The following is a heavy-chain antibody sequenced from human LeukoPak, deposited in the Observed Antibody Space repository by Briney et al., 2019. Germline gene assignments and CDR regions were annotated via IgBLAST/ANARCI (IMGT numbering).Heavy chain of an antibody. CDR1: GFTFSNYA. CDR2: ISGSGGST. Sequence: PGGSLRLSCAASGFTFSNYAMSWVRQAPGKGLEWVSAISGSGGSTYYADSVKGRFTISRDNSKNTLYLQTNSLRAEDTAVYYCAKTPRRVTGDFDYWGQGTLVTVSS. V-gene: IGHV3-23*01. D-gene: IGHD2-21*02. CDR3: AKTPRRVTGDFDY. J-gene: IGHJ4*02.